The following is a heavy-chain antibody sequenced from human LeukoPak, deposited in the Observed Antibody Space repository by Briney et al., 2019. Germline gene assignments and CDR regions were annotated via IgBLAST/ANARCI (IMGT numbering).Heavy chain of an antibody. CDR3: AKDRDTYYDFWTKNPANAFDI. D-gene: IGHD3-3*01. V-gene: IGHV3-48*04. Sequence: GGSLRLSCAASGLSFSRYSMNWVRQAPGKGLEWISYISGGSSTIYYADSVKGRFTISRDNANNSLSLQMNSLRAEDTAVYYCAKDRDTYYDFWTKNPANAFDIWGQGTMVTVSS. CDR2: ISGGSSTI. J-gene: IGHJ3*02. CDR1: GLSFSRYS.